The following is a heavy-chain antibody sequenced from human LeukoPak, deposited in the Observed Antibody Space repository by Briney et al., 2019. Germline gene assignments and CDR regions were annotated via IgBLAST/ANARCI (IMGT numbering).Heavy chain of an antibody. CDR2: INHSRST. Sequence: SETLSLTCAVYGGSFSGYYWSWLRQPPGKGLEWIGEINHSRSTNYNPSLKSRVTISVDTSKNQFSLKLSSVTAADTAVYYCIRGKYYYDSSGTNGDYWGQGTLVTVSS. CDR1: GGSFSGYY. D-gene: IGHD3-22*01. CDR3: IRGKYYYDSSGTNGDY. V-gene: IGHV4-34*01. J-gene: IGHJ4*02.